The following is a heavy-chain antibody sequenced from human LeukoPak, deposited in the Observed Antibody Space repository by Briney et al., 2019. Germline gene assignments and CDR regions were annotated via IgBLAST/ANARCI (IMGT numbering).Heavy chain of an antibody. J-gene: IGHJ4*02. Sequence: PSETLSLTCTVSGYSIRSGYYWGWIRQPPGKRLEWIGSTYPSGSTFYNPSLKSRVTISVDKSKNQFSLKLSSVTAADTAVYYCARMAKNDYWGQGTLVTVSS. CDR1: GYSIRSGYY. CDR2: TYPSGST. D-gene: IGHD5-24*01. CDR3: ARMAKNDY. V-gene: IGHV4-38-2*02.